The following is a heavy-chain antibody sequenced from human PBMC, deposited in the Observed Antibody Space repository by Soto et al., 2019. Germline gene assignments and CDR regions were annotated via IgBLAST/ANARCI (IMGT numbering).Heavy chain of an antibody. CDR2: ISGSGGST. Sequence: PGGSLRLSCAASGVTFSSYAMSWVRQAPGKGLEWVSAISGSGGSTYYADSVKGRFTISRDNSKNTLYLQMNSLRAEDTAVYYCAKDPSSAYYCYGMDVRGQGTTVTVSS. CDR3: AKDPSSAYYCYGMDV. J-gene: IGHJ6*02. V-gene: IGHV3-23*01. CDR1: GVTFSSYA.